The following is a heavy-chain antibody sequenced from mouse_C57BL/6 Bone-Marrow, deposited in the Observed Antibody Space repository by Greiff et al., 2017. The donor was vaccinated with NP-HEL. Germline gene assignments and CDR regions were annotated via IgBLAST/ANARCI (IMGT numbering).Heavy chain of an antibody. Sequence: VQLQQSGPELVKPGTSVKISCKASGYAFSSSWMNWVKQRPGKGLEWIGRIYPGDGDTNYNGKFKGKATLTADKSSSTAYMQLSSLTSEDSAVYFCAREYYGSSYCAMDYWGQGTSVTVSS. CDR2: IYPGDGDT. V-gene: IGHV1-82*01. J-gene: IGHJ4*01. D-gene: IGHD1-1*01. CDR1: GYAFSSSW. CDR3: AREYYGSSYCAMDY.